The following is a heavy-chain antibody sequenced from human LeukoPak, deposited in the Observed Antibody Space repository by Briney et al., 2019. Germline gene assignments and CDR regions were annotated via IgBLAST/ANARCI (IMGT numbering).Heavy chain of an antibody. CDR2: ISDDGSNK. CDR1: GLTFSSFA. J-gene: IGHJ1*01. CDR3: ARPGTLWDSSWTGEYFQH. D-gene: IGHD6-13*01. Sequence: GRSLRLSCAASGLTFSSFAMHWVRQAPGKGLEWVALISDDGSNKYYADSVKGRFTISRDNSKNTLYLQMNSLRVEDTAVYYCARPGTLWDSSWTGEYFQHWGQGTLVTVSS. V-gene: IGHV3-30-3*01.